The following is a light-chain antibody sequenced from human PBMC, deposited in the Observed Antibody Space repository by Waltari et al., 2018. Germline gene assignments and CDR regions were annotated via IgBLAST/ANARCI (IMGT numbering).Light chain of an antibody. CDR2: GAS. V-gene: IGKV3-20*01. J-gene: IGKJ2*03. Sequence: ILTPSPATLSLSPGASATLSCRAGQSFSSYLAWYQQTPGQAPRLLIYGASSRATGIPDRLSGSGSGTGFTLTISSLEPEDFAVYYCQKYSSSPYSFGQGTKVEIK. CDR3: QKYSSSPYS. CDR1: QSFSSY.